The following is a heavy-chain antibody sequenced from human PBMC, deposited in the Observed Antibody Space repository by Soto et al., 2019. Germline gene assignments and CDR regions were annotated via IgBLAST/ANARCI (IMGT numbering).Heavy chain of an antibody. CDR1: GGTFSSYA. Sequence: QVQLVQSAAEVKKPGSSVKVSCKASGGTFSSYAISWVRQAPGQGLMWMGGIIPIIGTENYAQKLQGIVTTPAYESTSSAYKELSSLRSDDTAVYYWASPMGFFTHYYYDGMYVLCQGSTISASS. D-gene: IGHD3-3*01. CDR2: IIPIIGTE. J-gene: IGHJ6*02. V-gene: IGHV1-69*12. CDR3: ASPMGFFTHYYYDGMYV.